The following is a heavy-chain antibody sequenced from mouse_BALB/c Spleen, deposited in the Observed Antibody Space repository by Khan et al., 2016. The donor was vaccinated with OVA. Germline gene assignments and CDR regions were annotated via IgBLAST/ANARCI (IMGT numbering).Heavy chain of an antibody. CDR1: GFSLTDYN. J-gene: IGHJ3*01. CDR3: ARDRGSNHRGVAY. D-gene: IGHD3-1*01. CDR2: IWGDGST. Sequence: QVQLKESGPGLVAPSQSLSITCTVSGFSLTDYNVNWVRQPPGKGLEWLGMIWGDGSTDYNSDLKSRLCIRKDNSKSQVFLKMNSLQTDDTARYYCARDRGSNHRGVAYWGQGTLVTVSA. V-gene: IGHV2-6-7*01.